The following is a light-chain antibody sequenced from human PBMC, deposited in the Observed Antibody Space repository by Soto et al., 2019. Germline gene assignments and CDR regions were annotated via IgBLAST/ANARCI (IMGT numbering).Light chain of an antibody. CDR3: QQYGSSPWT. J-gene: IGKJ1*01. V-gene: IGKV3-20*01. CDR2: GAS. CDR1: QSVSSSY. Sequence: EIALTQSPGTLSLSPGERATLSCRASQSVSSSYLAWYQQKPGQAPRLLIYGASSRATGIPDRFSGSGSRTDFNLTISRLEPEDFAVYYCQQYGSSPWTFGQGTKVEIK.